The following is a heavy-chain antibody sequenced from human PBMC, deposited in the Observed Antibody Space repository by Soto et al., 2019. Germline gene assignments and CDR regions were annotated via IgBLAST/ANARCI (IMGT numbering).Heavy chain of an antibody. D-gene: IGHD3-3*01. CDR3: ARGALNYDLCSGHINGAMDV. CDR2: INHSGST. CDR1: GGSFSDYSWN. Sequence: SETLSLTCAVYGGSFSDYSWNWNWIRQPPGKGLEWIGEINHSGSTSHNPSLKSRVTLSLDTSKNQFSLILTSVTAADTAVYYCARGALNYDLCSGHINGAMDVWGQGTTVTVSS. J-gene: IGHJ6*02. V-gene: IGHV4-34*01.